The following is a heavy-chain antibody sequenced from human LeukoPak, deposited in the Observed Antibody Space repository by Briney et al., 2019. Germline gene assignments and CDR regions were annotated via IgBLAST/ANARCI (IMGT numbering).Heavy chain of an antibody. V-gene: IGHV3-30*18. Sequence: RGSLRLSCAASGLTFNSFGMHWVRQAPGKGLEWVAVISYDGSNKYFADSVKGRFTISRDNSKNTLYLQMNSLRAEDTAVYYCAKDYDSSGWAAFDIWGQGTMVTVS. CDR2: ISYDGSNK. CDR3: AKDYDSSGWAAFDI. D-gene: IGHD3-22*01. J-gene: IGHJ3*02. CDR1: GLTFNSFG.